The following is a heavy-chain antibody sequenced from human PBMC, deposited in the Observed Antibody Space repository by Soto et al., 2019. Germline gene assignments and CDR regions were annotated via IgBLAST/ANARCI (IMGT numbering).Heavy chain of an antibody. CDR1: CGSISSSIYY. V-gene: IGHV4-39*01. J-gene: IGHJ4*02. Sequence: SETLSLTCTFSCGSISSSIYYWVWIRQPPGKGLEWIGGIYYSGSTYYNPSLKSRVTISVYTSKNQFSLKLSSVTAADTAVYYCVRHAVHRSGFTDYWGQGTLVNVSS. D-gene: IGHD6-19*01. CDR3: VRHAVHRSGFTDY. CDR2: IYYSGST.